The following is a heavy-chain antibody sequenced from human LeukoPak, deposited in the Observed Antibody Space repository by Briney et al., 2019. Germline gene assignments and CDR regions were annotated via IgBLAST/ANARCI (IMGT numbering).Heavy chain of an antibody. Sequence: PSETLSLTCAVSGGSISSSNWWSWVRQPPGKGLEWIGEIYHSGSTNYNPSLKSRVTISVDKSKNQFSLKLSSVTAADTAVYYCARFNWAAAGTDAFDIWGQGTMVTVSS. D-gene: IGHD6-13*01. CDR1: GGSISSSNW. CDR2: IYHSGST. CDR3: ARFNWAAAGTDAFDI. V-gene: IGHV4-4*02. J-gene: IGHJ3*02.